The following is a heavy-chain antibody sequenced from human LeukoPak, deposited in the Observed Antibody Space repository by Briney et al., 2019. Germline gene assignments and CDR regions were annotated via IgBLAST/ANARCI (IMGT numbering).Heavy chain of an antibody. J-gene: IGHJ4*02. Sequence: GESLKISCKGSGYSFASYWSGWVRQMPGKGLEWMGIIYPGDSDARYSPSFQGQVTISADKSISTSYLQWSNVKASDTAMYYCARVNTAVFDYWGQGTLVTVSS. D-gene: IGHD5-18*01. V-gene: IGHV5-51*01. CDR2: IYPGDSDA. CDR3: ARVNTAVFDY. CDR1: GYSFASYW.